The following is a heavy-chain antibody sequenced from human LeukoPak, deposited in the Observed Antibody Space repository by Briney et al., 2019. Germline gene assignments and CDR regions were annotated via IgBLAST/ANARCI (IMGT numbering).Heavy chain of an antibody. Sequence: GGSLRLSCAASGFTFSSYWMSWVRQAPGKGLEWVANIKQDGSEKYYVDSVKGRFTTSRDNAKNSLYLQMNSLRAEDTAVYYCARATGYSSSEEYFQHWGQGTLVTVSS. CDR1: GFTFSSYW. CDR2: IKQDGSEK. V-gene: IGHV3-7*01. J-gene: IGHJ1*01. D-gene: IGHD6-13*01. CDR3: ARATGYSSSEEYFQH.